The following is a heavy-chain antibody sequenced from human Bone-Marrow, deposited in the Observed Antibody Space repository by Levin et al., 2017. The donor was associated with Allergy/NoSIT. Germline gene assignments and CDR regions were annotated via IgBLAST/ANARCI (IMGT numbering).Heavy chain of an antibody. V-gene: IGHV7-4-1*02. D-gene: IGHD3-3*01. Sequence: GASVKVSCKASGYTFTSYAMNWVRQAPGQGLEWMGWINTNTGNPTYAQGFTGRFVFSLDTSVSTAYLQISSLKAEDTAVYYCAREAYDFWSGYSRWFDPWGQGTLVTVSS. CDR2: INTNTGNP. CDR1: GYTFTSYA. CDR3: AREAYDFWSGYSRWFDP. J-gene: IGHJ5*02.